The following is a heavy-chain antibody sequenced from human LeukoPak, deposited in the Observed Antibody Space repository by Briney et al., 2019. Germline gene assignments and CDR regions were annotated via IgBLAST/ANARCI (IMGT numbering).Heavy chain of an antibody. Sequence: ASVKVSCKASGYTFTGYYMHWVRQAPGQGLEWMGWINPNSGGTSYGQKFQGRVTMTRDTSISTAYMELSRLRSDDTAVYYCARDKDSSSWTRYLGLKAFDIWGQGTMVTVSS. D-gene: IGHD6-13*01. CDR3: ARDKDSSSWTRYLGLKAFDI. J-gene: IGHJ3*02. V-gene: IGHV1-2*02. CDR1: GYTFTGYY. CDR2: INPNSGGT.